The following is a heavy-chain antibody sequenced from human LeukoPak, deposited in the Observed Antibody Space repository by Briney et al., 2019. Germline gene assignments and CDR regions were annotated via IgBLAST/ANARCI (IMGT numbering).Heavy chain of an antibody. J-gene: IGHJ6*03. Sequence: SEALSLTCTVPGGSINNYYWSWIRQPPGEGLEYIGHIYYSGSTDDSASLKSRVTISVDTSRNQFSLKMRCVTAADTDVYYCARYFYYGSGSYSYYYMDVWGKGTTVTVSS. CDR2: IYYSGST. CDR3: ARYFYYGSGSYSYYYMDV. V-gene: IGHV4-59*08. D-gene: IGHD3-10*01. CDR1: GGSINNYY.